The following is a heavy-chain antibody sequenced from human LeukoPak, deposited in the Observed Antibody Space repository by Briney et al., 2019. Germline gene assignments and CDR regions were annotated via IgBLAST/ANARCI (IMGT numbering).Heavy chain of an antibody. CDR2: IYYSGST. Sequence: SETLSLTCTVSGVSISSYYWSWIRQPPGKGLEWIGYIYYSGSTNYNPSLKSRVTISVDTSKNQFSLKLSSVTAADTAVYYCARVRYPKDGYNRPSLIDYGGQGTLVTVSS. CDR1: GVSISSYY. V-gene: IGHV4-59*01. J-gene: IGHJ4*02. CDR3: ARVRYPKDGYNRPSLIDY. D-gene: IGHD5-24*01.